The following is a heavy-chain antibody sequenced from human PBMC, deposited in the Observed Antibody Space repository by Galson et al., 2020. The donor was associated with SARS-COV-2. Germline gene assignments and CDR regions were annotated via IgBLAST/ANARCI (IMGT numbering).Heavy chain of an antibody. V-gene: IGHV3-23*01. CDR2: ISGSGGST. Sequence: GGSLRLSCAASGFTFSSYAMSWVRQAPGKGLEWVSAISGSGGSTYYADSVKGRFTISRDNSKNTLYLQMNSLRAEDTAVYYCAGANGSGYYRFVGDDAFDIWGQGTMVTVSS. CDR1: GFTFSSYA. D-gene: IGHD3-22*01. J-gene: IGHJ3*02. CDR3: AGANGSGYYRFVGDDAFDI.